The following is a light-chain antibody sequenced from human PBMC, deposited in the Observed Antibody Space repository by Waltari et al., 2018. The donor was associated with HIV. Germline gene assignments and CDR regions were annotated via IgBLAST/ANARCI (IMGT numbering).Light chain of an antibody. CDR1: SSDVGGYNY. J-gene: IGLJ1*01. V-gene: IGLV2-11*01. CDR2: DVS. Sequence: QSALTQPRSVSGSPGQSVTISCTGTSSDVGGYNYVSWYQQHPGKAPKLMIYDVSKWPSGVPDRFSGSKSGNTASLTISGLQAEDEADYYCCSYAGSYTFLKVVGTGTKVTVL. CDR3: CSYAGSYTFLKV.